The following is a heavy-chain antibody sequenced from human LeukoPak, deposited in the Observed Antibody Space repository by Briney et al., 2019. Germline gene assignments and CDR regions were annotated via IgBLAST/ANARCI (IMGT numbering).Heavy chain of an antibody. V-gene: IGHV3-21*01. CDR3: ARDHSSWTSTDAFNI. D-gene: IGHD6-13*01. Sequence: VGTLRLSRALSGLTSTSYSMNWGREAPGQGVEWVSSISSSSSYIYYADSVKGRFTISRDNAKNSLYLQMNSLIAEDTAMYYCARDHSSWTSTDAFNIWGQGTMVTVSS. J-gene: IGHJ3*02. CDR2: ISSSSSYI. CDR1: GLTSTSYS.